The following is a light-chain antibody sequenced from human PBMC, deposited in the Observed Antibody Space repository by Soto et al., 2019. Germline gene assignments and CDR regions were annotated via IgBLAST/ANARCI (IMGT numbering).Light chain of an antibody. Sequence: EIVMTQSPATLSVSPGERATLSCRASQIVYSNVAWYQQRPGQAPRLLIYRASSRAIDIPARFSGSGSGTEFTLTISSLQSEDSAVYYCQHYQNLWAFGQGTRVEIK. CDR3: QHYQNLWA. V-gene: IGKV3-15*01. J-gene: IGKJ1*01. CDR1: QIVYSN. CDR2: RAS.